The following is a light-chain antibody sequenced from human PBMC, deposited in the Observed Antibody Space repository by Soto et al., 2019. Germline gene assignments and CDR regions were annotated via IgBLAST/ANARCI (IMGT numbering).Light chain of an antibody. CDR2: EVT. J-gene: IGLJ3*02. CDR1: SSDVGSYNL. V-gene: IGLV2-23*02. CDR3: CSYAGSNTWV. Sequence: QSALTQPASVSGSPGQSITISCTGTSSDVGSYNLVSWYQQHPGKAPKLMISEVTKRPSGVSNRFSGSKSGNTASLTISGLQAEDESDYYCCSYAGSNTWVCGGGTQLTVL.